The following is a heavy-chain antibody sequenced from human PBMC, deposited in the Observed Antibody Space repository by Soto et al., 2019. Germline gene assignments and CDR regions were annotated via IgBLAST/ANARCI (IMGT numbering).Heavy chain of an antibody. CDR2: IIPIAAIA. D-gene: IGHD3-10*01. CDR3: ARGSTIVRGAPSWFDP. CDR1: GGTFSRYT. Sequence: QVQLVQSGAEVKKPGSSVKVSCKASGGTFSRYTINWVRQAPGQGLEWMGRIIPIAAIANYTQKFQGRVTITVXNXPTXAYMELSSLRSDDTAVYYCARGSTIVRGAPSWFDPWGQGTLVTVSS. J-gene: IGHJ5*02. V-gene: IGHV1-69*02.